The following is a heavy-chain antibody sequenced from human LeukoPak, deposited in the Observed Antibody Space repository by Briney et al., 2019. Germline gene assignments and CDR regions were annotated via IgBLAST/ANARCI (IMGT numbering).Heavy chain of an antibody. CDR1: GFTFSSYS. Sequence: PGGSLRLSCAASGFTFSSYSMTWVRQAPGKGLEWVAVIWYDGSNKNYADSVKGRFTISRDNSKNTLYLQMNSLSAEDTAVYYCARGGFRRAYYDYWGQGTLVTVSS. D-gene: IGHD1-14*01. J-gene: IGHJ4*02. CDR3: ARGGFRRAYYDY. CDR2: IWYDGSNK. V-gene: IGHV3-33*08.